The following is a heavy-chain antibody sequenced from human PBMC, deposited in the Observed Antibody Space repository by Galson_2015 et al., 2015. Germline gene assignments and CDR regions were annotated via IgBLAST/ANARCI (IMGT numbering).Heavy chain of an antibody. V-gene: IGHV3-23*01. CDR1: GFTFSSYA. J-gene: IGHJ6*03. CDR2: ISGSGGST. Sequence: SLRLSCAASGFTFSSYAMGWVRQAPGKGLEWVSGISGSGGSTYYADSVKGRFTISRDNSRDTLYLQMNSLRAEDTAVYYCAKEGRRYYYMDVWGKGTTVTVSS. CDR3: AKEGRRYYYMDV. D-gene: IGHD1-26*01.